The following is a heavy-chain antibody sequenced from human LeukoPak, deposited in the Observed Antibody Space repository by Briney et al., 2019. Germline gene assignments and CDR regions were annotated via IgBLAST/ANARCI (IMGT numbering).Heavy chain of an antibody. D-gene: IGHD3-10*01. V-gene: IGHV3-53*01. Sequence: GGSLRLSCAASGFTVSSNYMSWVRQAPGKGLEWVSVIYSGGSTYYADSVKGRFTISRDNSKNTLYLQMNSLRAEDTAVYYCAREVGERFGELIDAFDIWGQGTMVTVSS. J-gene: IGHJ3*02. CDR3: AREVGERFGELIDAFDI. CDR1: GFTVSSNY. CDR2: IYSGGST.